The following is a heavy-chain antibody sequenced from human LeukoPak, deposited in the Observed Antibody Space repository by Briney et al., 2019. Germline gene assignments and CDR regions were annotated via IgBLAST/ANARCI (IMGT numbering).Heavy chain of an antibody. D-gene: IGHD6-13*01. CDR2: IGGSGGYT. J-gene: IGHJ3*02. CDR3: ARALGIAAALDAFDI. V-gene: IGHV3-23*01. Sequence: PGGSLRLSCVASGFTFSRYAMSWVRQAPGKGPEWFSAIGGSGGYTFYADSVKGRFTISRDDFKNTLYLQLSSLRAEDTAVYYCARALGIAAALDAFDIWGQGTMVTVSS. CDR1: GFTFSRYA.